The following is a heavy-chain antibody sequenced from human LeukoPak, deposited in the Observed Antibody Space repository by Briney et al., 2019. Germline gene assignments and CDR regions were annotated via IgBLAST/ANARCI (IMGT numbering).Heavy chain of an antibody. V-gene: IGHV3-7*01. D-gene: IGHD5-12*01. CDR3: ARTRGYSGYDGGRWFDP. CDR1: GFTFSSYW. Sequence: PGGSLRLSCAASGFTFSSYWMSWVRQAPGKGLEWVANIKQDGSEKYYVDSVKGRFTISRDNAKNSLYLQMNSLRAEDTAVYYCARTRGYSGYDGGRWFDPWGQGTLVTVSS. J-gene: IGHJ5*02. CDR2: IKQDGSEK.